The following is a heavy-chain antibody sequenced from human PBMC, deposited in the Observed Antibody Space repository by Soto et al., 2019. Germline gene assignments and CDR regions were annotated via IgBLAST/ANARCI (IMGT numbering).Heavy chain of an antibody. CDR2: IYYSGST. J-gene: IGHJ4*02. CDR3: AREKITMVRGVMDYFDY. D-gene: IGHD3-10*01. Sequence: SETLSLTCTVSGASMISYYWSWIRQPPGKGLEWIGSIYYSGSTYYNPSLKSRVTISVDTSKNQFSLKLSSVTAADTAVYYCAREKITMVRGVMDYFDYWGQGTLVTVSS. V-gene: IGHV4-39*01. CDR1: GASMISYY.